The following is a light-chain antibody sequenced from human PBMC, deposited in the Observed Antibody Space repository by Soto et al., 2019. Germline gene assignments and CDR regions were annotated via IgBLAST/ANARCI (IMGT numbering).Light chain of an antibody. CDR3: QQHGSRTTWT. CDR2: GAC. V-gene: IGKV3-20*01. CDR1: QSVSGSY. J-gene: IGKJ1*01. Sequence: VLTQSPCPLSVSPPERATLSCRASQSVSGSYLAWHQQKPGPAPRLIIYGACSRATGVPDRFSGGGSGTDVTLTTSRREPEDFGANYYQQHGSRTTWTFGQGTKVDIK.